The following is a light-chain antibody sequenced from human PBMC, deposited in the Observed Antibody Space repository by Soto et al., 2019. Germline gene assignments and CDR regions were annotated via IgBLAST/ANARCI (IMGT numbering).Light chain of an antibody. J-gene: IGLJ2*01. V-gene: IGLV2-14*01. CDR3: NSYTNSSAVV. Sequence: QSVLTQPASVSGSPAQSITISCAGTRDDIGAYDYVSWYQQHPGNAPKLLVYEVTNRPSGVSDRFSGSKSGNTASLTISGLQAEDEADYYCNSYTNSSAVVFGGGTK. CDR2: EVT. CDR1: RDDIGAYDY.